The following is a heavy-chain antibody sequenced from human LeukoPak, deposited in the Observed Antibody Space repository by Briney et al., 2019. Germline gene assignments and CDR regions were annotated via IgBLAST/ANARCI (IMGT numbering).Heavy chain of an antibody. V-gene: IGHV1-2*02. J-gene: IGHJ5*02. D-gene: IGHD2-21*01. Sequence: GASVKVSCKASGYSFTDFYMHWVRQAPGQGLEWMGWINPNRGGTSSPQKFQGRVTMTRDTSITTFYMEVNWLTSDDTAIYFCARADRLDGALYLIGPWGQGTLVTVSS. CDR3: ARADRLDGALYLIGP. CDR2: INPNRGGT. CDR1: GYSFTDFY.